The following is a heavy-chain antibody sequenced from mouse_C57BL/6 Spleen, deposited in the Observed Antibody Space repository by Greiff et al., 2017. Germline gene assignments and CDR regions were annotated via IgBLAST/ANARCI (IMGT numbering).Heavy chain of an antibody. Sequence: EVQLQQSGPELVKPGASVKISCKASGYTFTDYNMDWVKQSHGKSLEWIGDINPNNGGTIYNQKFKGKATLTVDKSSSTAYMELRSLTSEDTAVYYCARLEGYDSMDYWGQGTSVTVAS. D-gene: IGHD2-4*01. CDR2: INPNNGGT. CDR3: ARLEGYDSMDY. J-gene: IGHJ4*01. CDR1: GYTFTDYN. V-gene: IGHV1-18*01.